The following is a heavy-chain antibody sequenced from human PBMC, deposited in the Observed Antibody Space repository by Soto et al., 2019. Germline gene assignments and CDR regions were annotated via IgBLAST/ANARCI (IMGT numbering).Heavy chain of an antibody. Sequence: ASVKVSCKAPGYIFTSYGISWVRQAPGQGLEWMGWISAYNGNTNYAQKLQGRVTMTTDTSTSTAYMELRSLRSDDTAVYYCARDLDDILTGTNWFDPWGQGTLVTVSS. CDR3: ARDLDDILTGTNWFDP. CDR1: GYIFTSYG. J-gene: IGHJ5*02. D-gene: IGHD3-9*01. CDR2: ISAYNGNT. V-gene: IGHV1-18*01.